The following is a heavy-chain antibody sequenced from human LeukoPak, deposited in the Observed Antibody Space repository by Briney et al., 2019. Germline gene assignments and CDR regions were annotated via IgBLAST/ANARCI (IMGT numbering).Heavy chain of an antibody. J-gene: IGHJ5*02. CDR3: AKDRSYSHPNWFDP. Sequence: GGSLRLSCAAAGVTFSSYAMSWVRQAPGKGREWVSAISGSGGSTYYADSVKGRFTISRDNSKNTLYLQMNSLRAEDTAVYYCAKDRSYSHPNWFDPWGQGTLVTVSS. CDR2: ISGSGGST. D-gene: IGHD6-13*01. V-gene: IGHV3-23*01. CDR1: GVTFSSYA.